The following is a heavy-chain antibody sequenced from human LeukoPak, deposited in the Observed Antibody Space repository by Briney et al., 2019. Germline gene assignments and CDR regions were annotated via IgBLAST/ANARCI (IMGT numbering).Heavy chain of an antibody. CDR2: INHSGST. Sequence: SETLSLTCAVYGGSFSGYYWSWVRQPPGKGLEWIGEINHSGSTNYNPSLKSRVTISVDTSKNQFSLKLSSVTAADTAVYYCAPGWGVPATLDYWGQGTLVTVSS. J-gene: IGHJ4*02. D-gene: IGHD2-2*01. CDR1: GGSFSGYY. CDR3: APGWGVPATLDY. V-gene: IGHV4-34*01.